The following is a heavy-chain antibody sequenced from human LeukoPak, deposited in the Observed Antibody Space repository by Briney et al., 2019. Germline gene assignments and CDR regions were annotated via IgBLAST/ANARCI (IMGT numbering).Heavy chain of an antibody. V-gene: IGHV3-7*01. CDR2: IKQDGSEK. Sequence: PGGSLLLSCAASGFTFSSYWMSWVRQAPGKGLEWVANIKQDGSEKSYVDSVKGRFTISRDNAKNSLYLQMNRLRAEDTAVYYCASRWLRSAFDIWGQGTMVTVSS. D-gene: IGHD5-12*01. CDR3: ASRWLRSAFDI. CDR1: GFTFSSYW. J-gene: IGHJ3*02.